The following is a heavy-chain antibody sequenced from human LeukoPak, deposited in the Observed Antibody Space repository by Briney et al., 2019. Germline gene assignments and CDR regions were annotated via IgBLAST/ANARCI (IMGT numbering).Heavy chain of an antibody. Sequence: PSETLSLTCTVSGGSISSYYWSWIRQPPGKGLEWIGYIYYSGSTNYNPSLKSQVTISVDTSKNQFSLKLSSVTAADTAVYYCARVEANWAFDYWGQGTLVTVSS. CDR2: IYYSGST. D-gene: IGHD7-27*01. J-gene: IGHJ4*02. CDR1: GGSISSYY. CDR3: ARVEANWAFDY. V-gene: IGHV4-59*01.